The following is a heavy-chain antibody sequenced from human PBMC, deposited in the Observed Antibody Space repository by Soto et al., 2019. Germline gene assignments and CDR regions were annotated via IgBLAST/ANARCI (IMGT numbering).Heavy chain of an antibody. CDR3: AKARGGWVGEWFGNWFDP. D-gene: IGHD3-10*01. J-gene: IGHJ5*02. Sequence: EVQLLESGGGLVQPGWSLRLSCAASGFTFSSYAMSWVRQAPGKGLEWVSAISGSGGSTYYADSVKGRFTISRDNSKNTLYLQMNSLRAEDTAVYYCAKARGGWVGEWFGNWFDPWGQGTLVTVSS. V-gene: IGHV3-23*01. CDR2: ISGSGGST. CDR1: GFTFSSYA.